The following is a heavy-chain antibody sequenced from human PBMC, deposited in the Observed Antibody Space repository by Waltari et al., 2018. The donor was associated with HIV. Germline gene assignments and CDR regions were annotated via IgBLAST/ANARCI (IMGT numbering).Heavy chain of an antibody. CDR3: ARITDGVSVDY. Sequence: EVQLVESGGTLIQPGGSLRLTCAASGLAVSDTYISWVRQAQGKGLQWVSIISSGGNTYYAASVKGLSTISRDNTKNTVYLKMNILRADDTAVYFCARITDGVSVDYWGQGTLVTVSS. V-gene: IGHV3-53*01. CDR1: GLAVSDTY. J-gene: IGHJ4*02. D-gene: IGHD2-8*01. CDR2: ISSGGNT.